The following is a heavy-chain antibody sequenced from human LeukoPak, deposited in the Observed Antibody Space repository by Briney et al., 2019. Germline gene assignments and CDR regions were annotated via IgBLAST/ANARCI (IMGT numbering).Heavy chain of an antibody. CDR2: IYDTGTT. CDR3: ARLAKREQWLAYYFDY. Sequence: PSETLSLTCTVSGGSISGFVWSWIRQPPGEGLDYIGFIYDTGTTNYNPLLKRRVTLSVDTSKNQFSLKLNSVTAADTAVYYCARLAKREQWLAYYFDYWGQGALVTVSS. CDR1: GGSISGFV. V-gene: IGHV4-59*08. D-gene: IGHD6-19*01. J-gene: IGHJ4*02.